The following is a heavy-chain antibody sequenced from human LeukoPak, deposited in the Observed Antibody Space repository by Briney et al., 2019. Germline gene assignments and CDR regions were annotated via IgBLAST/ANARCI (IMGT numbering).Heavy chain of an antibody. D-gene: IGHD4-17*01. CDR1: GGSFSGYY. CDR3: ARGKDYGIDY. V-gene: IGHV4-34*01. CDR2: INHSGST. Sequence: KPSETLSLTCAVYGGSFSGYYWGWIRQPPGKGLEWIGEINHSGSTNYNPSLKSRVTISVDTSKNQFSLKLSSVTAADTAVYYCARGKDYGIDYWGQGTLVTVSS. J-gene: IGHJ4*02.